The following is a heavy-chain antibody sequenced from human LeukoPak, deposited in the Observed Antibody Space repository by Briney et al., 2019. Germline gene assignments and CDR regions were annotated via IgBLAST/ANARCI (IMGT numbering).Heavy chain of an antibody. CDR2: ICHYGST. V-gene: IGHV4-30-2*01. CDR3: ASGIRSYDFWSGSPPGYYYYMDV. Sequence: SDTLSLTCTVSGGSISSGGYYWSWIPQPPGKGRGWIGNICHYGSTYYNPSLKSRVTISVDRSKNQFSLKLSSVTAADTAVYYCASGIRSYDFWSGSPPGYYYYMDVWGKGTTVTVSS. D-gene: IGHD3-3*01. CDR1: GGSISSGGYY. J-gene: IGHJ6*03.